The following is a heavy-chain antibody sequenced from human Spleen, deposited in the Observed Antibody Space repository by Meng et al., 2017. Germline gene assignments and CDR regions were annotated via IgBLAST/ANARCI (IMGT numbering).Heavy chain of an antibody. CDR3: ARVTSYVSGVDY. J-gene: IGHJ4*02. D-gene: IGHD3-10*01. Sequence: GESLKISCVASGITISSRAMSWVRQAPGKGLEWVSYISSSGTTIYYADSVKGRFTTSRDNAKNSLYLQMNSLRAEDTAVYYCARVTSYVSGVDYWGQGTLVTVSS. CDR1: GITISSRA. V-gene: IGHV3-48*03. CDR2: ISSSGTTI.